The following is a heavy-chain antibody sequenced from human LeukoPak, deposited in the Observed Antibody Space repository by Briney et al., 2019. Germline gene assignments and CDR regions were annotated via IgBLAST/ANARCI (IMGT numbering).Heavy chain of an antibody. V-gene: IGHV3-21*01. CDR3: ARVRSGSYFAPATPSYWYFDL. J-gene: IGHJ2*01. D-gene: IGHD1-26*01. Sequence: PGGSLRLSCAASGFTFSSYAMSWVRQAPGKGLEWVSSISSSSSYIYYADSVKGRFTISRDNAKNSLYLQMNSLRAEDTAVYYCARVRSGSYFAPATPSYWYFDLWGRGTLVTVSS. CDR2: ISSSSSYI. CDR1: GFTFSSYA.